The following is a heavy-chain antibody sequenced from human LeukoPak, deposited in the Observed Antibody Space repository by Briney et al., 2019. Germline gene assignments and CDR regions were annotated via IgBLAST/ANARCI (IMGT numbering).Heavy chain of an antibody. CDR2: IYTSGST. D-gene: IGHD2-21*02. Sequence: SDTLSLTCTVSGGSISSYYWSWIRQPAGKGLEWIGRIYTSGSTNYNPSLRSRITMSVDTSKNHFSLSLTSVTAADTAVYYCARLPGCSGADCFRAFDIWGQGTMVTVSS. CDR1: GGSISSYY. V-gene: IGHV4-4*07. J-gene: IGHJ3*02. CDR3: ARLPGCSGADCFRAFDI.